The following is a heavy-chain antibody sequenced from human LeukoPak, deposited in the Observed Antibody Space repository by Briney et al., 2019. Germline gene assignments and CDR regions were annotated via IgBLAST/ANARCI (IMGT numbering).Heavy chain of an antibody. CDR3: ARLGYSGYDAFDY. V-gene: IGHV3-7*01. D-gene: IGHD5-12*01. CDR1: GFTFSSYW. CDR2: IKQDGSEK. J-gene: IGHJ4*02. Sequence: PGGSLRLSCAASGFTFSSYWMSWVRQAPGKGLEWVANIKQDGSEKYYVDSVKGRFTISRDNAKNSLYLQMNSLRAEDTAVYYCARLGYSGYDAFDYRGQGTLVTVSS.